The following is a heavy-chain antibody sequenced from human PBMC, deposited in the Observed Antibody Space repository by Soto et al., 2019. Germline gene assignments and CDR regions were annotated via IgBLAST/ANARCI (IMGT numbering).Heavy chain of an antibody. Sequence: QLQLQESGPGLVKPSETLSLTCTVSGGSISSSSYYWGWIRQPPGKGLEWIGSIYYSGSTYYNPSLKSRVTISVDTSKNQFSLKLSSVTAADTAVYYCARLGAFMVRGVMAPWGQGTLVTVSS. CDR1: GGSISSSSYY. J-gene: IGHJ5*02. V-gene: IGHV4-39*01. D-gene: IGHD3-10*01. CDR2: IYYSGST. CDR3: ARLGAFMVRGVMAP.